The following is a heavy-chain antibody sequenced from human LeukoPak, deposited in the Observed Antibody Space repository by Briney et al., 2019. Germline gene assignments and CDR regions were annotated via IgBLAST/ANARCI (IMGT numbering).Heavy chain of an antibody. V-gene: IGHV1-18*01. Sequence: ASVKVSCKASGYTFTSCGISWVRQAPGKGLEWVGWISAYNGNKNYAQMLQGRGTMTTDPSTSTAYMGLGSRRSDDTAVNSWASDHYDSSGYPDYWGQGTLVTVSS. D-gene: IGHD3-22*01. J-gene: IGHJ4*02. CDR3: ASDHYDSSGYPDY. CDR1: GYTFTSCG. CDR2: ISAYNGNK.